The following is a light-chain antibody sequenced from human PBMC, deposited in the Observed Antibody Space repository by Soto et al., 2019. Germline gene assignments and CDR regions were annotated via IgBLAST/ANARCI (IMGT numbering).Light chain of an antibody. CDR3: QQYNSFSLIT. CDR1: QSISRW. CDR2: DAS. J-gene: IGKJ5*01. Sequence: DIQMTQSPSTLSASVGDTVTITCRASQSISRWLAWYQQKPGKAPKILISDASILENGVPLRFSGTGSGTEFTLTISNLQPDDFATYFCQQYNSFSLITFGQGTQLEIK. V-gene: IGKV1-5*01.